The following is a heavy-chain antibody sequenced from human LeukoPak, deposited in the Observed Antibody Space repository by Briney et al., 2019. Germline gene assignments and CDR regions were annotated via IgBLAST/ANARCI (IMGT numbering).Heavy chain of an antibody. D-gene: IGHD3-22*01. CDR2: ISPSSHYI. J-gene: IGHJ4*02. Sequence: GGSLRLSCAGSGFTFSNYSINWVRQAPGKGLEWVSSISPSSHYIYYADSVRGRFTISRDNARNSLYLQMNSLRAEDTAVYYCARDGGGYSGYDEPQFYYDSSGYYIWGQGTLVTVSS. CDR1: GFTFSNYS. CDR3: ARDGGGYSGYDEPQFYYDSSGYYI. V-gene: IGHV3-21*01.